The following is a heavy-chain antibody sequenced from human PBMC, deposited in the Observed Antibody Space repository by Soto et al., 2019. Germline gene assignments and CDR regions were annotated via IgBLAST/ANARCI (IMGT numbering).Heavy chain of an antibody. CDR1: GYTFTSYG. D-gene: IGHD4-17*01. V-gene: IGHV1-18*01. Sequence: ASVKVSCKASGYTFTSYGISWVRQAPGQGLEWMGWISAYNGNTNYAQKLQGRVTMTTDTSTSTAYMELRSLRSDDTAVYYCARDPYGDHVSEFDYWGQGTLVTVSS. CDR3: ARDPYGDHVSEFDY. J-gene: IGHJ4*02. CDR2: ISAYNGNT.